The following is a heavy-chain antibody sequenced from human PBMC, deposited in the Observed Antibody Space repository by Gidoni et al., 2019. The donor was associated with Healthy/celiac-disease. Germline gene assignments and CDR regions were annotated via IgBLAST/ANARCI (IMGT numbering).Heavy chain of an antibody. Sequence: EVQLLESGGGLVQPGGSLRLSCAASCFTFSSYAMRWVRQAPGKGLEWVSAISGSGGRTYYADSGKGRFTISRDNSKNTLYLQMNSLRAEDTAVYYCAKGERYSSSCPLNYWGQGTLVTVSS. CDR2: ISGSGGRT. J-gene: IGHJ4*02. CDR3: AKGERYSSSCPLNY. D-gene: IGHD6-13*01. CDR1: CFTFSSYA. V-gene: IGHV3-23*01.